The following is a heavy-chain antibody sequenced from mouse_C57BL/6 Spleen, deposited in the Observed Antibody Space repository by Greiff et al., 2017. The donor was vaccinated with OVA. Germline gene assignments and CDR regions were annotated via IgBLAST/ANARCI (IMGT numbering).Heavy chain of an antibody. CDR3: TTRDYDY. V-gene: IGHV14-4*01. CDR1: GFNIKDDY. CDR2: IDPENGDT. Sequence: LVESGAELVRPGASVKLSCTASGFNIKDDYMHWVKQRPEQGLEWIGWIDPENGDTEYASKFQGKATITADTSSNTAYLQLSSLTSEDTAVYYCTTRDYDYWGQGTTLTVSS. D-gene: IGHD2-4*01. J-gene: IGHJ2*01.